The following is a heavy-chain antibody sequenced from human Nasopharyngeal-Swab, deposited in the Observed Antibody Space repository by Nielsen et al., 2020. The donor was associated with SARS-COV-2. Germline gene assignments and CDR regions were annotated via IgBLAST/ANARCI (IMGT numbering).Heavy chain of an antibody. CDR3: ARRNKNILTGFDY. CDR1: GGSISSGGYS. J-gene: IGHJ4*02. D-gene: IGHD3-9*01. CDR2: IYHSGST. Sequence: SETLSLTCAVSGGSISSGGYSWIWIRQPPGKGLEWIGYIYHSGSTYYNPSLKSRVTISVDRSKNQFSLKLSSVTAADTAVYYCARRNKNILTGFDYWGQGTLVTVSS. V-gene: IGHV4-30-2*01.